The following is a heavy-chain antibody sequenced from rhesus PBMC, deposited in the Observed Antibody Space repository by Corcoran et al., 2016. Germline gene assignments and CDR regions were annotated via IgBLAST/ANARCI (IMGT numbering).Heavy chain of an antibody. V-gene: IGHV4-173*01. CDR1: GGSISSHY. Sequence: QLQLQESGPGLVKPSETLSLTCGVSGGSISSHYWSWIRQPPGKGLEWIGRRSGSSGSTDYNPSLKSRVTISRDTSKNQFSLKLTSVTAADTAVYYCASHGGTYTVRFDVWGAGVLVSVSS. J-gene: IGHJ5-1*01. CDR2: RSGSSGST. D-gene: IGHD1-44*01. CDR3: ASHGGTYTVRFDV.